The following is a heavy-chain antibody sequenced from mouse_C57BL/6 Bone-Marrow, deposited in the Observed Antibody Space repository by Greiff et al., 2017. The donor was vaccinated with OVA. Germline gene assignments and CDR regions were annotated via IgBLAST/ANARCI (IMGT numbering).Heavy chain of an antibody. CDR3: ARHRNYGSSYWYFEV. J-gene: IGHJ1*03. Sequence: EVKLVESGGDLVKPGGSLKLSCAASGFTFSSYGMSWVRKTPDKRLEWVATISSGGSYTYYPDSVKGRFTISRDNAKNTLYLQMSSLKSEDTAMYYCARHRNYGSSYWYFEVWGTGTTVTVSS. CDR1: GFTFSSYG. D-gene: IGHD1-1*01. V-gene: IGHV5-6*01. CDR2: ISSGGSYT.